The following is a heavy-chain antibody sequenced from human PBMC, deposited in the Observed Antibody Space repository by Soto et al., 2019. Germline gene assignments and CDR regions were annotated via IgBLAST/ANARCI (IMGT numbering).Heavy chain of an antibody. CDR1: GFTFSSYA. CDR3: AKVLWFGELDYYYYGMDV. Sequence: EVQLLESGGGLVQPGGSLRLSCAASGFTFSSYAMSWVRQAPGKGLEWVSAISGSGGSTYYADSVKGRFTISRDNSKNTLYLQMNSLRAEDTAGYYCAKVLWFGELDYYYYGMDVWGQGTTVTVSS. V-gene: IGHV3-23*01. D-gene: IGHD3-10*01. CDR2: ISGSGGST. J-gene: IGHJ6*02.